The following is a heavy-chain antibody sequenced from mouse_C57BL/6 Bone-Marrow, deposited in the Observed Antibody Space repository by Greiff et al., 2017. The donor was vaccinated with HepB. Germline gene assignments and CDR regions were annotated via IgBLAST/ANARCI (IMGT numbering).Heavy chain of an antibody. D-gene: IGHD1-1*01. CDR3: ARRHYGSSSFAY. V-gene: IGHV5-12*01. CDR1: GFTFSDYY. J-gene: IGHJ3*01. CDR2: ISNGGGST. Sequence: EVMLVESGGGLVQPGGSLKLSCAASGFTFSDYYMYWVRQTPEKRLEWVAYISNGGGSTYYPDTVKGRFTISRDNAKNTLYLQMSRLKSEDTAMYYCARRHYGSSSFAYWGQGTLVTVSA.